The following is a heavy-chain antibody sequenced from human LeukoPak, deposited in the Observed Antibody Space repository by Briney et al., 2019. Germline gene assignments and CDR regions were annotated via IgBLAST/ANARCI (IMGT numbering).Heavy chain of an antibody. Sequence: ASVKVSCKASGYTFTSYGISWVRQAPGQGLEWMGWISGYNGNTNSAQKLQGRVSMTTDTSTSTAYMELRSLRSEDTAVYYCARDRSPDFWSGDYRDAFDIWGQGTMVTVSS. CDR2: ISGYNGNT. CDR1: GYTFTSYG. V-gene: IGHV1-18*01. CDR3: ARDRSPDFWSGDYRDAFDI. D-gene: IGHD3-3*01. J-gene: IGHJ3*02.